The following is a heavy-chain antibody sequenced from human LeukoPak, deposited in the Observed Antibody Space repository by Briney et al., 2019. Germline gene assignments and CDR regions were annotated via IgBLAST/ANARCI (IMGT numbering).Heavy chain of an antibody. V-gene: IGHV3-23*01. D-gene: IGHD5-12*01. CDR1: GFTFSDYA. J-gene: IGHJ5*02. Sequence: GGSLRLSCTTSGFTFSDYAMTWVRQAPGKGLEWVATISGSGVMTYYADSVKGRFTVSGDNSKNTLYLQMSSLRAEDTAVYYCARGDSGYDSNWFDPWGQGTLVTVSS. CDR3: ARGDSGYDSNWFDP. CDR2: ISGSGVMT.